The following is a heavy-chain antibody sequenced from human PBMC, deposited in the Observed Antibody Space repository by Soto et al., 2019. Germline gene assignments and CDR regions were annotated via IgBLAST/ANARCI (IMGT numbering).Heavy chain of an antibody. D-gene: IGHD1-26*01. J-gene: IGHJ4*02. Sequence: PGGSLRLSCAASGFTFSSYAMHWVRQAPGKGLEWVAVISYDGSNKYYADSVKGRFTISRDNSKNTLYLQMNCLRAEDTAVYYCARYLRGRELGGPSWFDYWGQGTLVTVSS. V-gene: IGHV3-30-3*01. CDR3: ARYLRGRELGGPSWFDY. CDR2: ISYDGSNK. CDR1: GFTFSSYA.